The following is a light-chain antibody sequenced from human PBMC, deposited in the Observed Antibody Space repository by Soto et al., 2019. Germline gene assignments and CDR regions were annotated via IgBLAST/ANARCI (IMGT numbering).Light chain of an antibody. CDR3: QQYGTSFWT. Sequence: EIVLTQSPGTLSLSPGERATLSCRTSQSVSSSYIAWYQQKPGQAPRLLIYGASSRATGIPDRFSGSGSGTGFTLTISRLEPEDLAVYYCQQYGTSFWTFGQGTKVEIK. CDR2: GAS. V-gene: IGKV3-20*01. J-gene: IGKJ1*01. CDR1: QSVSSSY.